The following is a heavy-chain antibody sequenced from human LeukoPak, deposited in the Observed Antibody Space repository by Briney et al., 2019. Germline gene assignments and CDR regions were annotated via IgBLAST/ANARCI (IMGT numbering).Heavy chain of an antibody. CDR2: IYYSGST. D-gene: IGHD5-18*01. V-gene: IGHV4-59*12. Sequence: SETLSLTCTVSGGSISSYYWSWIRQPPGKGLEWIGYIYYSGSTYYNPSLKSRVTISVDTSKNQFSLKLSSVTAADTAVYYCARCSYSRNWFDPWGQGTLVTVSS. J-gene: IGHJ5*02. CDR1: GGSISSYY. CDR3: ARCSYSRNWFDP.